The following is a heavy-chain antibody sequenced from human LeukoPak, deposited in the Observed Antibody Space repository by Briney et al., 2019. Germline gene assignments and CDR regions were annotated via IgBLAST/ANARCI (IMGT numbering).Heavy chain of an antibody. CDR2: ISGTGTDT. J-gene: IGHJ6*02. CDR1: GFPFSSYA. Sequence: GGSLRLSCAASGFPFSSYAMSWARQAPGKGLEWVSAISGTGTDTYYADSVKGRFTISRDSSKNTLYLQMNSLRAEDTAVYYSARDPTYYYGSGTYSPYYGMDVWGQGTTVTVSS. D-gene: IGHD3-10*01. V-gene: IGHV3-23*01. CDR3: ARDPTYYYGSGTYSPYYGMDV.